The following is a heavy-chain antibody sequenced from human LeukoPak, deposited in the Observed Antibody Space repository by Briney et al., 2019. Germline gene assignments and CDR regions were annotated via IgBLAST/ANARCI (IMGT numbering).Heavy chain of an antibody. Sequence: PSETLSLTCTVSGGSISSSSYYWGWIRQPPGTGLEWIGSIYYSGSTNYNPSLKSRVTISVDTSKNQFSLKLSSVTAADTAVYYCASHYGGNPGYFQQGGQGTLVTVSS. V-gene: IGHV4-39*07. CDR3: ASHYGGNPGYFQQ. CDR2: IYYSGST. CDR1: GGSISSSSYY. D-gene: IGHD4-23*01. J-gene: IGHJ1*01.